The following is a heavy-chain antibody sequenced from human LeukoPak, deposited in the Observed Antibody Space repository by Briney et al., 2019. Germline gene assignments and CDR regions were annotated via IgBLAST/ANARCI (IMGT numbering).Heavy chain of an antibody. J-gene: IGHJ4*02. CDR3: ARGHSSSSSPTIAGYYFDY. CDR2: ISSSSSYI. D-gene: IGHD6-6*01. CDR1: GSTFSSYS. Sequence: GGSLRLSCAASGSTFSSYSMNWVRQAPGKGLEWVSSISSSSSYIYYADSVKGRFTISRDNAKNSLYLQMNSLRAEDTAVYYCARGHSSSSSPTIAGYYFDYWGQGTLVTVSS. V-gene: IGHV3-21*01.